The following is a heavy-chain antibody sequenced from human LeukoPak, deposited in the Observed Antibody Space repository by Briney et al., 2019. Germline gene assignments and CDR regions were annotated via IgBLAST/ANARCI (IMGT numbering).Heavy chain of an antibody. CDR1: GDTFSIYA. CDR2: IIPIFGTA. CDR3: ARVYSSGTYFDY. V-gene: IGHV1-69*06. J-gene: IGHJ4*02. Sequence: SVKVSCKTSGDTFSIYAITWVRQAPGQGLEWMGGIIPIFGTANYAQKFQGRITITADKSTSTVYMELNSLRSEDTAVYYCARVYSSGTYFDYWGRGTLVTVSS. D-gene: IGHD3-10*01.